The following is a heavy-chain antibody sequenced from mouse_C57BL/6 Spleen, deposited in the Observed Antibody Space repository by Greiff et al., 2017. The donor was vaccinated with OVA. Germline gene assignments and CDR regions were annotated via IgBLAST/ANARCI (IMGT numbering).Heavy chain of an antibody. D-gene: IGHD1-1*01. CDR3: ARRGSKGYYYAMDY. CDR1: GYTFTSYW. V-gene: IGHV1-61*01. CDR2: IYPSDSET. Sequence: VKLQQPGAELVRPGSSVKLSCKASGYTFTSYWMDWVKQRPGQGLEWIGNIYPSDSETHYNQKFKDKATLTVDKSSSTAYMQLSSLTSEDSAVDYCARRGSKGYYYAMDYWGQGTSVTVSS. J-gene: IGHJ4*01.